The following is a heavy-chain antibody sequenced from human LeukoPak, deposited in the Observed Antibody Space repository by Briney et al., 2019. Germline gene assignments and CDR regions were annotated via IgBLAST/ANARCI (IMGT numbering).Heavy chain of an antibody. J-gene: IGHJ6*02. Sequence: GTSLRLSCAASGFTFNDYAMHWVRQAPGKGLEWVSGISWNSGSIGYADSVKGRFTISRDNAKNSLYLQMNSLRAEDTALYYCAKDLETGSGSYHIQYYYYYGMDVWGQGTTVTVSS. D-gene: IGHD3-10*01. CDR1: GFTFNDYA. CDR3: AKDLETGSGSYHIQYYYYYGMDV. V-gene: IGHV3-9*01. CDR2: ISWNSGSI.